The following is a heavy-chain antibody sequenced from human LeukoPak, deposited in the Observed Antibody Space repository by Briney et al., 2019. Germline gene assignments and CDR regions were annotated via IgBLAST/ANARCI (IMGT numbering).Heavy chain of an antibody. CDR2: INSDGSST. CDR1: GFTFSSYW. J-gene: IGHJ6*03. Sequence: PGGSLRLSCAASGFTFSSYWMHWVRQAPGKGLVWVSRINSDGSSTSYADSVKGRFTISRDNAKNSLYLQMNSLRAEDTAVYYCARDEAVVVVAATDYYYYYMDVWGKGTTVTVSS. D-gene: IGHD2-15*01. CDR3: ARDEAVVVVAATDYYYYYMDV. V-gene: IGHV3-74*01.